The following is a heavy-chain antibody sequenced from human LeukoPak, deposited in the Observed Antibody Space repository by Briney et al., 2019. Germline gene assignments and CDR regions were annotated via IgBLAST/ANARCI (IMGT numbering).Heavy chain of an antibody. D-gene: IGHD3-22*01. J-gene: IGHJ4*02. CDR2: IYYSGST. CDR3: ARGYYDGSSYWALDY. V-gene: IGHV4-30-4*08. Sequence: WIRQPPGKGLEWIGYIYYSGSTYYNPSLKSRVTISVDTSKNQSSLKLSSVTAADTAVYYCARGYYDGSSYWALDYWGQGSLVTVSS.